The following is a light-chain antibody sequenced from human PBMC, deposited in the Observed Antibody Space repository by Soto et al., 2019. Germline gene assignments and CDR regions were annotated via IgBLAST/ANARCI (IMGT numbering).Light chain of an antibody. Sequence: EIVLTQSPGTLSLSPGERANLSCRASQSVSSNYLAWYQQKPGQAPRPLIYGASSRATGIPDRFSGSGAGTDFTLTISRLESEDFAVYYCQEYGSSPWTFAQGTEVAI. V-gene: IGKV3-20*01. CDR1: QSVSSNY. CDR2: GAS. J-gene: IGKJ1*01. CDR3: QEYGSSPWT.